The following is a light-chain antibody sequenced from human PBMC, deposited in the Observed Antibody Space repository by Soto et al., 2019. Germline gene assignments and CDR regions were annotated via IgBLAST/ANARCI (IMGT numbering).Light chain of an antibody. Sequence: DIQMTQSPSSLSASVGDRVTITCRASQSISTSLNWYQQKPGKAPSLLIFAASTLQSRVPSRFSGSGSGTDFTLTINSLQPEDFATYYCQQSHTTPYTFGQGTKLEIK. CDR2: AAS. J-gene: IGKJ2*01. CDR3: QQSHTTPYT. V-gene: IGKV1-39*01. CDR1: QSISTS.